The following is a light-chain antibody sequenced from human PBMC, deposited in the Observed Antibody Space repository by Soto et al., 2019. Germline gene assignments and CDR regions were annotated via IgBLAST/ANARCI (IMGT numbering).Light chain of an antibody. CDR2: GAS. CDR1: QSVSSSY. V-gene: IGKV3-20*01. J-gene: IGKJ1*01. CDR3: QQYGSSPTWT. Sequence: EIVLTQSPGTLSLSPVERATLSCMASQSVSSSYLAWYQQKAGQAPRLLIYGASNRATGIPDRFSGSGSGTDFILTISRLEPEDFAVYYCQQYGSSPTWTFGQGTKVDIK.